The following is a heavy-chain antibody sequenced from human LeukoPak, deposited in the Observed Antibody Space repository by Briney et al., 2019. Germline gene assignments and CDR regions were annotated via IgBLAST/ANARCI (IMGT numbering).Heavy chain of an antibody. CDR2: INPNSGGT. CDR1: GYTFTGYY. D-gene: IGHD2-15*01. CDR3: ARGRRTLYCSGGSCYDNSYYYGMDV. Sequence: ASVKVSCKASGYTFTGYYMHWVRQAPGQGLEWMGWINPNSGGTNYVQKFQGRVTMTRDTSISTAYMELSRLRSDDTAVYYCARGRRTLYCSGGSCYDNSYYYGMDVWGQGTTVTVSS. V-gene: IGHV1-2*02. J-gene: IGHJ6*02.